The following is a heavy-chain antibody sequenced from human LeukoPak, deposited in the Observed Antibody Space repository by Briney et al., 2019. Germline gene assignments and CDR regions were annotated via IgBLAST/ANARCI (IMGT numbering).Heavy chain of an antibody. Sequence: ASVKVSCKASGGTFSSYAISWVRQAPGQGLEWMGGVIPIFGTPNYAQKFQGRVTITTDESTSTAYMELSSLRSEDTAIYYCARDTTMVTGYYYYIDVWGKGTTVTVSS. V-gene: IGHV1-69*05. CDR3: ARDTTMVTGYYYYIDV. CDR2: VIPIFGTP. J-gene: IGHJ6*03. D-gene: IGHD5-18*01. CDR1: GGTFSSYA.